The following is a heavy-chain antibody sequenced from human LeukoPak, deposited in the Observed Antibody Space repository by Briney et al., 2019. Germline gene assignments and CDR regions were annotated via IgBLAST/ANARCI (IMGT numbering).Heavy chain of an antibody. CDR2: ITDDDYNT. V-gene: IGHV3-23*01. J-gene: IGHJ4*02. D-gene: IGHD6-19*01. CDR3: AKDLSYTSGASDH. CDR1: GFTFSAFA. Sequence: PGGSLRLSCAASGFTFSAFAMTWVRQAPGKGLEWVSTITDDDYNTYSADSVKGRITSSRDNSKNTLSLQPRSPRAEDTAVYYCAKDLSYTSGASDHWGQGTLVTVSS.